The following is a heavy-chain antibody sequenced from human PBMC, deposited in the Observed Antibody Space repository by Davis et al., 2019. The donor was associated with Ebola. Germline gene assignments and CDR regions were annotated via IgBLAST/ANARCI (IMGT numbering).Heavy chain of an antibody. CDR3: ARGRHGENWFDP. CDR2: ISGGGRTI. CDR1: GFTFSDYY. Sequence: GESLKISCAASGFTFSDYYMSWIRQAPGKGLEWVSYISGGGRTIYYADSVKGRFTISRDNAKNSLYLQMNSLRAEDTAVYYCARGRHGENWFDPWGQGTLVTVSS. D-gene: IGHD3-10*01. V-gene: IGHV3-11*04. J-gene: IGHJ5*02.